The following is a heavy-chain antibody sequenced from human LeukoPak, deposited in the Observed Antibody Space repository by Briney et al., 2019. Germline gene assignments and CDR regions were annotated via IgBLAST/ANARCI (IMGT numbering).Heavy chain of an antibody. D-gene: IGHD5-12*01. Sequence: RGSLRVSCIGPGFTFSSDAMGWGRQGPGKGLEWVSGISGSGGSTYYATSGKGAFTTSRKNSKNTLYLQINSLRVEDTAVYYFARAGLYSGYGIDYCGQGTLVTVSS. V-gene: IGHV3-23*01. CDR1: GFTFSSDA. J-gene: IGHJ4*02. CDR3: ARAGLYSGYGIDY. CDR2: ISGSGGST.